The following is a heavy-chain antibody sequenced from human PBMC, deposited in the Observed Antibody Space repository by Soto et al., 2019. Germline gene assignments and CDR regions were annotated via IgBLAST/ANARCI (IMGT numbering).Heavy chain of an antibody. D-gene: IGHD3-3*01. Sequence: GGSLRLSCAASGFTFSSYGMHWVRQAPGKGLEWVAVIWYDGSNKYYAESGKGRFTISREHSTNTLYLQMNSLRAEDTAVYYCARDRPTDFWSGYYTGMDWFDPWGQGTLVTVSS. CDR1: GFTFSSYG. CDR2: IWYDGSNK. V-gene: IGHV3-33*01. J-gene: IGHJ5*02. CDR3: ARDRPTDFWSGYYTGMDWFDP.